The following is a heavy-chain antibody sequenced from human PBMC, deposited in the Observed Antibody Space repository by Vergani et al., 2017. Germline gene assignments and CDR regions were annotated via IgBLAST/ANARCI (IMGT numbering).Heavy chain of an antibody. CDR1: GYSISSGYY. Sequence: QVQLQESGPGLVKPSETLSLTCAVSGYSISSGYYWGWIRQPPGQGLEWIGSIYHSGSSYSNPSLKSRVTISVDTSKNQFSLKLSSVTAADTAVYYCARHSPRLLWFGEPRGFDPWGQGTLVTVSS. CDR3: ARHSPRLLWFGEPRGFDP. J-gene: IGHJ5*02. D-gene: IGHD3-10*01. CDR2: IYHSGSS. V-gene: IGHV4-38-2*01.